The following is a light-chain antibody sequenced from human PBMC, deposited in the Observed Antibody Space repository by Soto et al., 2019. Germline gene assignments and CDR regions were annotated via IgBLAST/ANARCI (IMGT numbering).Light chain of an antibody. Sequence: EIVMTQSPVTLSVSPGERATLSCRASQSVSSNLAWYQHKPGQAPSLLIYGAFTRATGIPARFSGTGSGTEFTLTISSLQYEDFAFYYCQQYNDWPLTFGQGTKVDIK. CDR1: QSVSSN. J-gene: IGKJ1*01. CDR3: QQYNDWPLT. V-gene: IGKV3-15*01. CDR2: GAF.